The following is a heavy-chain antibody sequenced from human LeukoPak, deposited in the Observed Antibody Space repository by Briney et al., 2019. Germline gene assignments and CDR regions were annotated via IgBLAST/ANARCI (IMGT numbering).Heavy chain of an antibody. J-gene: IGHJ5*02. D-gene: IGHD3-3*01. CDR2: IYHSGNT. V-gene: IGHV4-38-2*01. CDR3: ARQERITIFGVVQSWFDP. CDR1: GYSISSGYY. Sequence: PSETLSLTCAVSGYSISSGYYWGWIRQPPGKGLGWIGSIYHSGNTYYNPSLKSRVTISVDTSKHQFSLKLSSLTAADPAVYYWARQERITIFGVVQSWFDPWGQGTLVTVSS.